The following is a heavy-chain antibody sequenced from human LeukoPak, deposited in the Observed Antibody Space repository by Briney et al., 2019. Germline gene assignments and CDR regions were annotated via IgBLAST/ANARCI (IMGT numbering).Heavy chain of an antibody. Sequence: KPSETLSFTCAVYGGSFSGYYWSWIRQPPGKGLEWIGEITHSGSTNYNPSLKSRVTISTDTSKNQFSLKLSSVTAADTAIYYCARAVSGRFDYWGQGTLVTVSS. V-gene: IGHV4-34*01. D-gene: IGHD6-19*01. CDR2: ITHSGST. CDR1: GGSFSGYY. CDR3: ARAVSGRFDY. J-gene: IGHJ4*02.